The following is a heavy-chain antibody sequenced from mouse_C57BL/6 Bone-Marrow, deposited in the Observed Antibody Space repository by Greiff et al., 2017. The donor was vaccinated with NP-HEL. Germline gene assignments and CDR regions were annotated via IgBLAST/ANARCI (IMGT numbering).Heavy chain of an antibody. Sequence: EVQRVESGGGLVKPGGSLKLSCAASGFTFSDYGMHWVRQAPEQGLEWVAYISSGGSTIYYADKVKGRFTFTRDNAKNTLFLQMTSLRSEDTAMYYCARAGDGSSRFAYWGQGTLVTVSA. CDR1: GFTFSDYG. V-gene: IGHV5-17*01. CDR2: ISSGGSTI. J-gene: IGHJ3*01. D-gene: IGHD1-1*01. CDR3: ARAGDGSSRFAY.